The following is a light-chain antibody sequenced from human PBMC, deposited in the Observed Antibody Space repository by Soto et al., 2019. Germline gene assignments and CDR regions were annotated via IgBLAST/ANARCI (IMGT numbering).Light chain of an antibody. Sequence: EVVLTQSPGTLSLSPGERATLSCKASQSVSRNYFAWYQQKPGQAPRLLISGASNSRATGVPDRFSGGGSGTDIILTISRLEPEDFAVYFCHQYGTSPQTFGQGTKVEIK. CDR2: GASN. CDR3: HQYGTSPQT. J-gene: IGKJ1*01. V-gene: IGKV3-20*01. CDR1: QSVSRNY.